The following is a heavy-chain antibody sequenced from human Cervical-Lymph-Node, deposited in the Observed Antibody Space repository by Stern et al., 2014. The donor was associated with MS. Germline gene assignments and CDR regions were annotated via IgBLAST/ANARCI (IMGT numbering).Heavy chain of an antibody. Sequence: QLQLQESGPGLVTPSETLSLTCNVSGVSLNTYYWSWIRQPPGKGLEWIGYAHNNGSTNYRPSLRGRVTISLDTSRNQFSLNLISVTAADTAVYFCARGRGSFWGQGILVTVSS. V-gene: IGHV4-59*01. D-gene: IGHD6-25*01. CDR2: AHNNGST. CDR3: ARGRGSF. J-gene: IGHJ4*02. CDR1: GVSLNTYY.